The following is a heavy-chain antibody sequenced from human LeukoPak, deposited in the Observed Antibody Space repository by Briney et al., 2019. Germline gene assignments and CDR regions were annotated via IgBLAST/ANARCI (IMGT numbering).Heavy chain of an antibody. CDR3: ARVLPLTGTTDY. J-gene: IGHJ4*02. V-gene: IGHV4-4*07. D-gene: IGHD1-1*01. CDR2: IYTSGST. Sequence: KTSETPSLTCTVSGGSISSYYWSWIRQPAGKGLEWIGRIYTSGSTNYNPSLKSRVTMSVDTSKNQFSLKLSSVTAADTAVYYCARVLPLTGTTDYWGQGTLVTVSS. CDR1: GGSISSYY.